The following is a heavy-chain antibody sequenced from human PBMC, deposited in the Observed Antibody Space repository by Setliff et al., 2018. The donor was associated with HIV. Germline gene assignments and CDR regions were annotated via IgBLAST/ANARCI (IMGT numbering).Heavy chain of an antibody. D-gene: IGHD3-16*02. CDR2: IYTSGST. CDR1: GDSISRFS. Sequence: SLTCNVSGDSISRFSWSWIRQPPGKGLEWIGHIYTSGSTNYNSSLKSRLTISVDTSKNQVSLKLTSVTAADTGVYYCARLAMRGVIGDPNWFDPWGQGTLVTDSS. J-gene: IGHJ5*02. CDR3: ARLAMRGVIGDPNWFDP. V-gene: IGHV4-4*08.